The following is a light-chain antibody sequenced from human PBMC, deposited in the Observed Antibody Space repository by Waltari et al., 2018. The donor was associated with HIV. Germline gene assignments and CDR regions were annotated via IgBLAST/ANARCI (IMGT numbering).Light chain of an antibody. CDR2: YTS. Sequence: EIVLTQSPGTLSLSPGESVTLSCRSSQSVNINHLAWYQHKPGQSPRLLIYYTSDRATGIPDRFSGSGSGTDFSLTINRLQPEDVAIYYCQQYTSSPTFGQGTKVDMK. J-gene: IGKJ1*01. CDR3: QQYTSSPT. CDR1: QSVNINH. V-gene: IGKV3-20*01.